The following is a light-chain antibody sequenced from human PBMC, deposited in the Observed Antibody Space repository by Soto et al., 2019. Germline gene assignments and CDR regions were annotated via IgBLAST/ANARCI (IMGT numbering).Light chain of an antibody. CDR2: LDRSGSY. CDR3: ETWYSNTHKV. Sequence: QSVRTQSSSASTSLGSSVKLTCILSSGHSTYIIAWHQQQPGKAPRFLMTLDRSGSYNRGSGVPDRFSGSSSGADRYLTISNLQFEDESDYYCETWYSNTHKVFGGGTKLTVL. J-gene: IGLJ3*02. CDR1: SGHSTYI. V-gene: IGLV4-60*02.